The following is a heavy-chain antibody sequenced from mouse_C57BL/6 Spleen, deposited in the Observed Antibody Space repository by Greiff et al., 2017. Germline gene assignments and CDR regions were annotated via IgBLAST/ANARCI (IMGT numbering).Heavy chain of an antibody. J-gene: IGHJ2*01. CDR3: ARGDYSNPYYFDY. D-gene: IGHD2-5*01. Sequence: VQLQESGPELVQPGASVKISCKASGYAFSSSWMNWVKQRPGKGLEWIGRIYPGAGDTNYNGKFKGKATLTADKSSSTAYMQLSSLTSEDSAVYFCARGDYSNPYYFDYWGQGTTLTVSS. CDR2: IYPGAGDT. CDR1: GYAFSSSW. V-gene: IGHV1-82*01.